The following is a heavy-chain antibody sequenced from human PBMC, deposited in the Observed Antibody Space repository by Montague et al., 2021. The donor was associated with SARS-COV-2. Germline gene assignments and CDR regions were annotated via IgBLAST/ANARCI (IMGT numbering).Heavy chain of an antibody. J-gene: IGHJ4*02. V-gene: IGHV6-1*01. CDR1: GDSVSTNSGT. CDR2: TYYRSEWYS. D-gene: IGHD2-15*01. Sequence: CAISGDSVSTNSGTWNWVRLSPSRGLEWLGRTYYRSEWYSDYSVSVKSRISINRDTSKNQFSLQLNSVIPEDTAVDYCARAERGSCGDGNCYQYFFNYWGQGTLVTITS. CDR3: ARAERGSCGDGNCYQYFFNY.